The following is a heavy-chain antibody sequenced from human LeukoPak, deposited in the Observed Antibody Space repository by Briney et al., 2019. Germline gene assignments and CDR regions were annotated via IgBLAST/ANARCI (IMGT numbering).Heavy chain of an antibody. CDR1: GGSISSYY. V-gene: IGHV4-59*01. CDR3: ATGLYCGGDCARAYAFDI. Sequence: SETLSLNCTVFGGSISSYYWSWLRQPPGKGLEWIGYIYYSGSTNYNPSLKSRVTISVDTSKNQFSLKLSSVTAADTAVYYCATGLYCGGDCARAYAFDIWGQGTMVTVSS. D-gene: IGHD2-21*02. CDR2: IYYSGST. J-gene: IGHJ3*02.